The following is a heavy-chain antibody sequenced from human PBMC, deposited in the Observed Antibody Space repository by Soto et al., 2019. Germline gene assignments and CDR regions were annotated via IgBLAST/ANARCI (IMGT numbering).Heavy chain of an antibody. D-gene: IGHD2-15*01. V-gene: IGHV4-39*01. CDR1: GGSISSSSYY. CDR3: ARLGGYCSGGSCYLVNH. CDR2: IYYSGST. J-gene: IGHJ4*02. Sequence: SETLSLTCTVSGGSISSSSYYWGWIRQPPGKGLEWIGSIYYSGSTYYNPSLKSRVTISVDTSKNQFSLKLSSVTAADTAVYYCARLGGYCSGGSCYLVNHWGQGTLVTVSS.